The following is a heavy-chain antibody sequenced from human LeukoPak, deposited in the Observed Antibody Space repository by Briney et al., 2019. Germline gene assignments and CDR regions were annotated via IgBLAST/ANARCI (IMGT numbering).Heavy chain of an antibody. CDR1: GGSISSYY. CDR3: ARTTEGYCRGRSCYSYYYYMDV. Sequence: SETLSLTCTVSGGSISSYYWSWIRQPPGKGLEWIGYIYYSGSTNYNPSLKSRVTISVDTSKNQFSLKLSSVTAADTAVYYCARTTEGYCRGRSCYSYYYYMDVWGKGTTVTISS. J-gene: IGHJ6*03. D-gene: IGHD2-15*01. CDR2: IYYSGST. V-gene: IGHV4-59*01.